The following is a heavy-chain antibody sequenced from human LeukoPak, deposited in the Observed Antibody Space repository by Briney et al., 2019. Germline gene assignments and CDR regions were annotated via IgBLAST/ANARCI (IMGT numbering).Heavy chain of an antibody. CDR3: ARRLWELLEGGVYFDY. J-gene: IGHJ4*02. CDR1: GGSIGSSSYY. CDR2: IYYSGST. V-gene: IGHV4-39*01. D-gene: IGHD1-26*01. Sequence: SETLSLTCTVSGGSIGSSSYYWGWIRQPPGKGLEWIGSIYYSGSTYYNPSLKSRVTISVDTSKNQFSLKLSSVTAADTAVYYCARRLWELLEGGVYFDYWGQGTLVTVSS.